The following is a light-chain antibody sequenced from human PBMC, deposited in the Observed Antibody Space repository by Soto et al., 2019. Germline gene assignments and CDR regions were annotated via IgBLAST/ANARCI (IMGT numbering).Light chain of an antibody. CDR1: QSISNY. J-gene: IGKJ1*01. Sequence: DIQMAQSPSPLSASVGDRVSITCRASQSISNYLNWYQQKPGKAPKVLIYAASSLQSGVPSRFGGSGSGTDFTLTISSLQPEDFATYYCQQSYSTPWTFGQGTKVEIK. CDR2: AAS. V-gene: IGKV1-39*01. CDR3: QQSYSTPWT.